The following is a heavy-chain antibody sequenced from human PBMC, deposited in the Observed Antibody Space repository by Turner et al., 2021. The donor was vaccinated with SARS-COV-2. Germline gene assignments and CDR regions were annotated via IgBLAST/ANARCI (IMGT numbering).Heavy chain of an antibody. Sequence: QVQLQESGPGLVKPSETLSLTCTVSGGSISSYYWSWIRQPPGKGLEWIGYIHYSGSTNYNPSLKSRVTISVDTSKNQFSLKLSSVTAADTAVYYCARHGFSGWYGGGMDVWGQGTKVTVSS. V-gene: IGHV4-59*08. CDR2: IHYSGST. CDR1: GGSISSYY. D-gene: IGHD6-19*01. CDR3: ARHGFSGWYGGGMDV. J-gene: IGHJ6*02.